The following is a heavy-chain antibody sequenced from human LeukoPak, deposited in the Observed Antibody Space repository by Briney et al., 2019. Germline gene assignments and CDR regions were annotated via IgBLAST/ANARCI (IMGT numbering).Heavy chain of an antibody. Sequence: GESLKISCKGSGYSFTSYWIGWVRQMPGKGLEWMGIIYPGDSDTRYSPSFQGQVTISADKSISTAHLQWSSLKASDTAMYYCARQAYDSSGYYYFDYWGQGTLVTVSS. V-gene: IGHV5-51*01. CDR1: GYSFTSYW. CDR2: IYPGDSDT. D-gene: IGHD3-22*01. CDR3: ARQAYDSSGYYYFDY. J-gene: IGHJ4*02.